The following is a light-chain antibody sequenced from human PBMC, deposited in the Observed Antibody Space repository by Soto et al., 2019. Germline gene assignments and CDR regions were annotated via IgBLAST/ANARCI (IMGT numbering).Light chain of an antibody. Sequence: QAVVTQPRSVSGSPGQSVTISCTGTSSDVGGYNYVSWYQQHPGKAPKLMIYDVSKRPSGVPDRFSGSKSGNTASLTISGLQAEDDADYYCCSYAGSYKGYVFGTGTKLTVL. CDR1: SSDVGGYNY. V-gene: IGLV2-11*01. J-gene: IGLJ1*01. CDR2: DVS. CDR3: CSYAGSYKGYV.